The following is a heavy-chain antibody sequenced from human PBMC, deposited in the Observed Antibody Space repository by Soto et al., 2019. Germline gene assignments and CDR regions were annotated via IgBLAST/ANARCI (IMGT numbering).Heavy chain of an antibody. V-gene: IGHV3-15*07. CDR1: GFTFSNAW. Sequence: GVSLRLSCAASGFTFSNAWMNWVRQAPGKGLEWVGRIKSKTDGGTTDYAAPVKGRFTISRDDSKNTLYLQMNSLKTGDTAVYYCTTDRAAPHAFDIWGQGTMVTVSS. J-gene: IGHJ3*02. CDR2: IKSKTDGGTT. D-gene: IGHD6-25*01. CDR3: TTDRAAPHAFDI.